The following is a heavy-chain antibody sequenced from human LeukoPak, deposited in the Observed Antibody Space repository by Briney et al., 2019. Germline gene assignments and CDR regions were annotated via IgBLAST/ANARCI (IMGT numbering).Heavy chain of an antibody. CDR2: MNPNSGNT. V-gene: IGHV1-8*01. J-gene: IGHJ5*02. Sequence: GASVKVSCKASGYTFTSYDINWVRQATGQGLEWMGWMNPNSGNTGYAQKFQGRVTMTRNTSISTAYMELSSLRSEDTAVYYCARGLRGSPVLRYFDWFDPWGQGTLVTVSS. CDR1: GYTFTSYD. D-gene: IGHD3-9*01. CDR3: ARGLRGSPVLRYFDWFDP.